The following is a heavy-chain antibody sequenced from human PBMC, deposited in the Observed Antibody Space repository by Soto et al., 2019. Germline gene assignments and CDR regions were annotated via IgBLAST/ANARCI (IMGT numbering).Heavy chain of an antibody. CDR2: INPNSGGT. CDR3: ARDPTSGYYDSSGGEQRTGAAAFDI. V-gene: IGHV1-2*04. J-gene: IGHJ3*02. CDR1: GYTFTGYY. Sequence: ASVKVSCKASGYTFTGYYMHWVRQAPGQGLEWMGWINPNSGGTNYAQKFQGWVTMTRDTSISTAYMELSRLRSDDTAVYYCARDPTSGYYDSSGGEQRTGAAAFDIWGQGTMVTVSS. D-gene: IGHD3-22*01.